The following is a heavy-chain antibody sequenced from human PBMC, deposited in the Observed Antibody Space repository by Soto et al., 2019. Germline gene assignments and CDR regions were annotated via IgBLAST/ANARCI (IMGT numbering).Heavy chain of an antibody. CDR2: IYWDDDK. J-gene: IGHJ4*02. CDR1: GFSLSTSGVG. V-gene: IGHV2-5*02. CDR3: VHRVGLQGNWNGGYFDF. D-gene: IGHD1-1*01. Sequence: QITLKESGPTRVKPTQTLTLTGTFSGFSLSTSGVGVGWIRQPPGKALERLALIYWDDDKRYSPSLKSRLTITKDTSRNQVVLTMTNMDPVDTATYYCVHRVGLQGNWNGGYFDFWGQGALVTVSS.